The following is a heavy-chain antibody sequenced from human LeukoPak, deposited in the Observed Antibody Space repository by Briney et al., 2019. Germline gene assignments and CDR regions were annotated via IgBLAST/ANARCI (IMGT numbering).Heavy chain of an antibody. CDR2: IFYTGIT. D-gene: IGHD4-23*01. J-gene: IGHJ2*01. CDR3: ARATDGSNWMGWYFDL. CDR1: GDFIGGSGYY. V-gene: IGHV4-31*03. Sequence: PSETLSLTCTVSGDFIGGSGYYWTWIRQHPGRGLEWIGYIFYTGITYYNTSLRSRITLSVDTSRNQFSLKLNSVTAADTAVYYCARATDGSNWMGWYFDLWGRGTLATVSS.